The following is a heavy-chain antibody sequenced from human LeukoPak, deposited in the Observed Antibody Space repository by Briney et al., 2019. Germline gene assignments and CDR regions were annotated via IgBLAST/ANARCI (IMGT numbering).Heavy chain of an antibody. CDR2: INHSGST. CDR3: AARGIAVAGSY. J-gene: IGHJ4*02. CDR1: GGSFSDYY. Sequence: SETLSLTCAVYGGSFSDYYWNWIRQPPGKGLEWIGEINHSGSTNYNPSLKSRVTISVDTSKNQFSLKLSSVTAGDTAVYYCAARGIAVAGSYWGQGTLVAVSS. V-gene: IGHV4-34*01. D-gene: IGHD6-19*01.